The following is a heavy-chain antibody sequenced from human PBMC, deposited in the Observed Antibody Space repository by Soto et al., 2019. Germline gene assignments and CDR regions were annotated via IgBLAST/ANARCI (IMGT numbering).Heavy chain of an antibody. CDR2: ISGSGGST. D-gene: IGHD5-12*01. CDR1: GFTFSSYA. J-gene: IGHJ4*02. CDR3: AKDLGYSGYEPLDY. V-gene: IGHV3-23*01. Sequence: GGSLRLSCAASGFTFSSYAMSWVRQAPGKGLEWVSAISGSGGSTYYADSVKDRFTISRDNSKNTLYLQMNSLRAEDTAVYYCAKDLGYSGYEPLDYWGQGTLVTVSS.